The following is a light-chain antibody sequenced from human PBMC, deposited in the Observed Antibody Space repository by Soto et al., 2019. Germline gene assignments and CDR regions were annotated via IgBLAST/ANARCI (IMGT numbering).Light chain of an antibody. CDR3: SSYTSSSTNYV. CDR2: DVS. J-gene: IGLJ1*01. Sequence: QSALTQPASVSGSPGQSITISCTGTSSDVGGYNYVSWYQQHPGKAPKLMIYDVSNRPSGVSNRFSGSKSGNTASLTISGLQAEDVADYYCSSYTSSSTNYVFGTGTKLTVL. CDR1: SSDVGGYNY. V-gene: IGLV2-14*01.